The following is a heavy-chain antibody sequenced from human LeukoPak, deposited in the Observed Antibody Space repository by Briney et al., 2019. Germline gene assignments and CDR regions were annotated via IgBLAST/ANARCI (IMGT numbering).Heavy chain of an antibody. CDR1: GFTFSTYS. CDR3: ARDTKWELLHYYMDV. Sequence: PGGSLRLSCAASGFTFSTYSMNWVRQAPGKGLEWVSYISSSSSTIYYVDSVKGRFTVSRDNAKNSLYLQMNSLRAEDTAVYYCARDTKWELLHYYMDVWGKGTTVTVSS. J-gene: IGHJ6*03. D-gene: IGHD1-26*01. V-gene: IGHV3-48*01. CDR2: ISSSSSTI.